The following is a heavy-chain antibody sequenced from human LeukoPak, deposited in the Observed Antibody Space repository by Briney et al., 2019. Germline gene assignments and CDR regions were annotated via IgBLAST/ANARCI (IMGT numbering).Heavy chain of an antibody. J-gene: IGHJ3*01. CDR2: ISGNGSRA. Sequence: GGSLRLSCAASGFDLDTYAMTWVRQAPGKGLEWVSGISGNGSRAYYADSVKGRFSISRDNSKTTLYLQMNSLRADDTAVYYCELGGVWGQGTLVTVSS. V-gene: IGHV3-23*01. CDR3: ELGGV. CDR1: GFDLDTYA. D-gene: IGHD3-10*01.